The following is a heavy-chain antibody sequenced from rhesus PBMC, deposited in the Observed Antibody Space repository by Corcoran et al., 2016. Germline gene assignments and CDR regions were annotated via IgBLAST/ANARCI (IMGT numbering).Heavy chain of an antibody. CDR1: GGSISSSY. D-gene: IGHD3-28*01. Sequence: QLQLQESGPGLVKPSETLSVTCAVSGGSISSSYRSWIRQAPGKGLEWIGYIYGIGSSTNSNPSLKSRVTLSVDTSKNQLSLKMSSVTTADTAVYYCARDRTDYYYDSGYYGYDAFDFWGQGLRVTVSS. V-gene: IGHV4-169*02. CDR3: ARDRTDYYYDSGYYGYDAFDF. J-gene: IGHJ3*01. CDR2: IYGIGSST.